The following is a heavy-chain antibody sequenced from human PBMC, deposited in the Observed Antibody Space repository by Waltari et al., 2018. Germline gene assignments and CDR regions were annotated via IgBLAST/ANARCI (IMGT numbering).Heavy chain of an antibody. D-gene: IGHD3-10*01. CDR2: VDPTGAT. V-gene: IGHV4-34*01. Sequence: QVHLQQWGAGLLKPSETLSLTCGVYGGPLSGPYWSWIRQPPGKGLEWLGEVDPTGATNYNPSLKSRVTMSLDTSKNHFSLNLSSVTAADTAVYYCARGPNFGLGSYFHYWGQGTLVAVSS. J-gene: IGHJ4*02. CDR3: ARGPNFGLGSYFHY. CDR1: GGPLSGPY.